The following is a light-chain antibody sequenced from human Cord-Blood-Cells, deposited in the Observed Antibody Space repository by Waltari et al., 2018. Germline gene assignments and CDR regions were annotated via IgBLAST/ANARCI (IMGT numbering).Light chain of an antibody. CDR2: GAS. CDR3: QQYNNWPPYT. CDR1: QSVSSN. V-gene: IGKV3-15*01. J-gene: IGKJ2*01. Sequence: EIVMTQPPATRSVYPGERATLSCRASQSVSSNLAWYQQKPGQAPRLLIYGASTRATGIPARFSGSGSGTEFTLTISSLQSEDFAVYYCQQYNNWPPYTFGQGTKLEIK.